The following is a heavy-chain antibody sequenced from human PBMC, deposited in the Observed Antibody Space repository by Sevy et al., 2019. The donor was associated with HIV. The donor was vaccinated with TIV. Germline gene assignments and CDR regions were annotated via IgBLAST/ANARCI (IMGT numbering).Heavy chain of an antibody. V-gene: IGHV3-11*01. Sequence: GGSLRLSCAASGFIFSDYYMSWIRQAPGKGLECISYIGSGASTILYADSVKGRFTISRDNAKNSLYLQMNSLRADDTAVYYCAREDCNDVIDYWGQGTLVTVSS. J-gene: IGHJ4*02. CDR3: AREDCNDVIDY. CDR2: IGSGASTI. D-gene: IGHD1-1*01. CDR1: GFIFSDYY.